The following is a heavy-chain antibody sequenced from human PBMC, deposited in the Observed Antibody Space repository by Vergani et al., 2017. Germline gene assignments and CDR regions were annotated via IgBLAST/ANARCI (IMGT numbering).Heavy chain of an antibody. D-gene: IGHD5-12*01. CDR2: ITYNGGRT. J-gene: IGHJ4*02. Sequence: EVRLLESGGGLVQPGGSLRLSCAASGFTFNIYDMSWVRQAPGKGLEWVSTITYNGGRTNYADSVTGRFTISRDNSKNTLFLQLKTLRAEDTCVYYCAKDYNIMGALHYWGQGTLVAVSS. V-gene: IGHV3-23*01. CDR1: GFTFNIYD. CDR3: AKDYNIMGALHY.